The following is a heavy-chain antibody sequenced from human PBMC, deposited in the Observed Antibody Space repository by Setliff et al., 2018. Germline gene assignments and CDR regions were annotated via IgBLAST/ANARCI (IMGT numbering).Heavy chain of an antibody. Sequence: ASVKVSCKASGYTFTRYGISWVRQAPGQGLEWMGWISAYNGNNIYAQNLQGRVTMTTDTSTSTAYMELRSLRSDDTAIYYCARLPPLHTPMALTFDYWGQGILVTVSS. CDR2: ISAYNGNN. D-gene: IGHD5-18*01. V-gene: IGHV1-18*01. CDR3: ARLPPLHTPMALTFDY. J-gene: IGHJ4*02. CDR1: GYTFTRYG.